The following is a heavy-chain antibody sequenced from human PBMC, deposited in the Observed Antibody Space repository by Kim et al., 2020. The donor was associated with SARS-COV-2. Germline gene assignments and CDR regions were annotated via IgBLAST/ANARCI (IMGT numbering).Heavy chain of an antibody. CDR2: IYTSGST. CDR1: GGSISSGSYY. D-gene: IGHD3-10*01. V-gene: IGHV4-61*02. Sequence: SETLSLTCTVSGGSISSGSYYWSWIRQPAGKGLEWIGRIYTSGSTNYNPSLKSRVTISVDTSKNQFSLKLSSVTAADTAVYYCARVKLGFGVNWFDPWGQGTLVTVSS. CDR3: ARVKLGFGVNWFDP. J-gene: IGHJ5*02.